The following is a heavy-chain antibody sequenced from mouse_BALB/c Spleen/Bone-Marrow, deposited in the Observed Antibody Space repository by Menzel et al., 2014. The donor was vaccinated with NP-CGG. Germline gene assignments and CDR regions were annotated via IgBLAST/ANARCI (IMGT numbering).Heavy chain of an antibody. CDR3: ARGNGGAWFAY. Sequence: VQLPQSGPELVKPGPSVRISCKASGYTFTSYYIHWVKQRPGQGLEWIGWIYPGNVNTKYNEKFKSKTTLTADKSSSTAYMQHSSMTAEDSAVYFCARGNGGAWFAYWGQGTLVTVSA. J-gene: IGHJ3*01. CDR2: IYPGNVNT. V-gene: IGHV1S56*01. CDR1: GYTFTSYY.